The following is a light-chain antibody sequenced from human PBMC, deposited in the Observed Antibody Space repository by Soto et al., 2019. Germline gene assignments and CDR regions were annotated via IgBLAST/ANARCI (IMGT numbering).Light chain of an antibody. J-gene: IGKJ1*01. CDR2: DAS. V-gene: IGKV1-5*01. Sequence: DIQMTQSPSTLSASVGDRVTITCRASQSITIWLAWYQQKPGKAPKLLIFDASSLESRVPSRFSGRGSGTEFTLTISRLQPDDFATYYCQQYNSYSWTFGQATTVEIK. CDR1: QSITIW. CDR3: QQYNSYSWT.